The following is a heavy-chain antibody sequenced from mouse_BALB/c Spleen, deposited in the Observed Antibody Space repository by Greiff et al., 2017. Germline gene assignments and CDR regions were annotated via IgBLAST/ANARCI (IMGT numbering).Heavy chain of an antibody. Sequence: EVQLQQSGAELVKPGASVKLSCTASGFNIKDTYMHWVKQRPEQGLEWIGRIDPANGNTKYDPKFQGKATITADTSSNTAYLQLSSLTSEDTAVYYCARSVATRYWYFDVWGAGTTVTVSS. D-gene: IGHD1-1*01. CDR1: GFNIKDTY. V-gene: IGHV14-3*02. CDR2: IDPANGNT. J-gene: IGHJ1*01. CDR3: ARSVATRYWYFDV.